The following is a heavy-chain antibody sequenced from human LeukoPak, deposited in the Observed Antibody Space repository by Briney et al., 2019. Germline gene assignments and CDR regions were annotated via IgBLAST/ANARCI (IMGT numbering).Heavy chain of an antibody. CDR1: GGSISSYY. CDR3: ARLLWFVPPRNAFDI. J-gene: IGHJ3*02. V-gene: IGHV4-30-4*01. Sequence: SETLSLTCTVSGGSISSYYWSWIRQPPGKGLEWIGYIYYSGSTYYNPSLKSRVTISVDTSKNQFSLKLSSVTAADTAVYYCARLLWFVPPRNAFDIWGQGTMVTVSS. CDR2: IYYSGST. D-gene: IGHD3-10*01.